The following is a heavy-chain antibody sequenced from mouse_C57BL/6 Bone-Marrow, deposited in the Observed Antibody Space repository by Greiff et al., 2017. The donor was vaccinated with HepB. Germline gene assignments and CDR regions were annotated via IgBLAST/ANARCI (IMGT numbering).Heavy chain of an antibody. J-gene: IGHJ2*01. V-gene: IGHV1-64*01. CDR2: IHPNSGST. Sequence: QVQLQQPGAELVKPGASVKLSCKASGYTFTSYWMHWVKQRPGQGLEWIGMIHPNSGSTNYNEKFKSKATLTVDKSSSTAYMQLSSLTSEDSAVYYGARSTTTVAYYFDYWGQGTTLTVSS. D-gene: IGHD1-1*01. CDR3: ARSTTTVAYYFDY. CDR1: GYTFTSYW.